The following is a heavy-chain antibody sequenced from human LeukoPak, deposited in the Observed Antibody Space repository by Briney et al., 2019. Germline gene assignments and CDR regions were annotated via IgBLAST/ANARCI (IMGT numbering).Heavy chain of an antibody. CDR3: ARAAKDDSSGDYYYYYYMDV. CDR1: GYTFNSYG. V-gene: IGHV1-18*01. CDR2: SHTYNGHT. Sequence: GASVKVSCKSSGYTFNSYGITWVRQAPGQGLEWMGWSHTYNGHTNYAQKLQGRVTMTTDTSTSTAYMELSSLRSEDTAVYYCARAAKDDSSGDYYYYYYMDVWGKGTTVTISS. J-gene: IGHJ6*03. D-gene: IGHD3-22*01.